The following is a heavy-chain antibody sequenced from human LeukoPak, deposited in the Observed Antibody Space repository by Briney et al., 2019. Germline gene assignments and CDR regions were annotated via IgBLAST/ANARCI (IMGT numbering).Heavy chain of an antibody. Sequence: PGESLRLSCESPGIGFSSYTMNWVRQGPGKGLEWVADITGTSRSTHYADSVNGRFTISRDRAKNVLDLQMNSLRVDDTAVYFCERDVPNWNPGGMDVWGQGTTVIVSS. CDR3: ERDVPNWNPGGMDV. V-gene: IGHV3-21*01. CDR1: GIGFSSYT. CDR2: ITGTSRST. D-gene: IGHD1-1*01. J-gene: IGHJ6*02.